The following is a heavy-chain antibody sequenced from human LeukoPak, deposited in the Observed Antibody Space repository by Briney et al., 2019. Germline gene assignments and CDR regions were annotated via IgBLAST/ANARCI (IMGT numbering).Heavy chain of an antibody. CDR2: IYYSGST. J-gene: IGHJ4*02. D-gene: IGHD4-17*01. CDR1: GGSISSGDYY. Sequence: PSQTLSLTCTVSGGSISSGDYYWSWIRQPPGKGLEWIVYIYYSGSTYYNPSLKRRVSISRETSNNQFSMKLSSVTAADTPVYYCARVGGHTVTTIDYWGQGTLVTVSS. CDR3: ARVGGHTVTTIDY. V-gene: IGHV4-30-4*01.